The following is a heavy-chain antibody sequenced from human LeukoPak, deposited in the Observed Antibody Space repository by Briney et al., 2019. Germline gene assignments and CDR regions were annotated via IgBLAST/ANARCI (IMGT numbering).Heavy chain of an antibody. CDR1: GFTFSYYD. CDR3: ASGSAWHAY. Sequence: PGGSLRLSCAVSGFTFSYYDMNWVRQAPGKGLEWVSYISSGSGTMFYADSVKGRFTISRDNANNSLYLEMNSLRAEDTAVYYCASGSAWHAYWGQGTLVSVPS. J-gene: IGHJ4*02. V-gene: IGHV3-48*01. D-gene: IGHD1-26*01. CDR2: ISSGSGTM.